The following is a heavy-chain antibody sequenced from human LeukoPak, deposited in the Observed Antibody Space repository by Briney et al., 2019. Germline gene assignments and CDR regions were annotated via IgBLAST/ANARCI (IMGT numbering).Heavy chain of an antibody. V-gene: IGHV1-2*02. D-gene: IGHD2-15*01. J-gene: IGHJ4*02. Sequence: GASVKVSCKASGYTFTGYYMHWLRQAPGQGLEWMGWINPNNGGTNYAQRFQGRVTMTRDTSINTAYMEVGRLRFDDTAVYYCASGPSLGTTPPYFDYWGQGTLVTVSS. CDR3: ASGPSLGTTPPYFDY. CDR1: GYTFTGYY. CDR2: INPNNGGT.